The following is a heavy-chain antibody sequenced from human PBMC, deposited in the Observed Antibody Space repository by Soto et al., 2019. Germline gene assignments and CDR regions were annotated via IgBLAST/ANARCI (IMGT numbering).Heavy chain of an antibody. CDR2: IYYSGST. Sequence: SETLSLTCTVSGGSISSYYWSWIRQPPGKGLEWIGYIYYSGSTNYNPSLKSRVTISVDTSKNQFSLKLSSVTAADTAVYYCAREVGYCSGGSCYPSWFDPWGQGTLVTVSS. D-gene: IGHD2-15*01. CDR3: AREVGYCSGGSCYPSWFDP. CDR1: GGSISSYY. V-gene: IGHV4-59*01. J-gene: IGHJ5*02.